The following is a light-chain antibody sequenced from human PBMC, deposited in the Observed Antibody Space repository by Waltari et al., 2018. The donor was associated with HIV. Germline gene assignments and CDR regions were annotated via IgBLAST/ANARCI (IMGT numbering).Light chain of an antibody. CDR3: LLLLGAGRV. J-gene: IGLJ2*01. V-gene: IGLV7-46*01. Sequence: QAAVTQEPSLTVSPGGTIFLTCGSTTGPGPSKHSAYWFQQKPGQAPTTLIYDTTKRHSWTPARFSGFLVGDKAVLTLSGALSEDEAVYYCLLLLGAGRVFGGGTMVTV. CDR2: DTT. CDR1: TGPGPSKHS.